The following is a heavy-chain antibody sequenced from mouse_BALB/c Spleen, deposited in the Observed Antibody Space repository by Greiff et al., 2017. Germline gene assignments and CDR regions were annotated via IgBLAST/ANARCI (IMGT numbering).Heavy chain of an antibody. V-gene: IGHV3-2*02. CDR3: ARGTTLEAMDY. CDR1: GYSITSDYA. J-gene: IGHJ4*01. CDR2: ISYSGST. Sequence: VQLQQSGPGLVKPSQSLSLTCTVTGYSITSDYAWNWIRQFPGNKLEWMGYISYSGSTSYNPSLKSRISITRDTSKNQFFLQLNSVTTEDTATYYCARGTTLEAMDYWGQGTSVTVSS. D-gene: IGHD1-1*01.